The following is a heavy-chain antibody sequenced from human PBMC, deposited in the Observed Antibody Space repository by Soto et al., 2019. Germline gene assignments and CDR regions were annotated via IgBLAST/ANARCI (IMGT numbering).Heavy chain of an antibody. CDR3: AQQLIT. CDR1: GVSLSIYF. J-gene: IGHJ5*02. Sequence: QVQLQESGPGLVKPSETLSLTCTVSGVSLSIYFWPCIRQPPGKGLEWIGYIYYSGSTNYNPSLKSRVTISVDTSKNQFSLKLSSVTAADTAVYYCAQQLITWGQGTLVTVSS. D-gene: IGHD6-13*01. V-gene: IGHV4-59*01. CDR2: IYYSGST.